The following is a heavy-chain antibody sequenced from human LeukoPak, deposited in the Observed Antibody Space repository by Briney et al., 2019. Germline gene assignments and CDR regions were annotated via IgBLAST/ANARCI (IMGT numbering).Heavy chain of an antibody. CDR3: ARGFFFADWFDP. D-gene: IGHD3-3*01. Sequence: ASVKVSCKASGYTFTSYDINWVRQATGQGLEWMGWMNPTSGNTGYAQKFQGRVTMTRNTSISTAYMELSSLRSEDTAVYYCARGFFFADWFDPWGQGTLVTVSS. V-gene: IGHV1-8*01. CDR2: MNPTSGNT. J-gene: IGHJ5*02. CDR1: GYTFTSYD.